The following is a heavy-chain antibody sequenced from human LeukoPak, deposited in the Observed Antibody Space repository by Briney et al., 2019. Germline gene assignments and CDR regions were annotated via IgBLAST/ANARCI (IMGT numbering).Heavy chain of an antibody. CDR1: GGSISSGGYY. J-gene: IGHJ5*02. CDR3: ARGDDYGDYPLLNWFDP. CDR2: IYHSGST. Sequence: SETLSLTCTVSGGSISSGGYYWSWIRQPPGKGLEWIGSIYHSGSTYYNPSLKSRVTISVDTSKNQFSLKLSSVTAADTAVYYCARGDDYGDYPLLNWFDPWGQGTLVTVSS. V-gene: IGHV4-39*07. D-gene: IGHD4-17*01.